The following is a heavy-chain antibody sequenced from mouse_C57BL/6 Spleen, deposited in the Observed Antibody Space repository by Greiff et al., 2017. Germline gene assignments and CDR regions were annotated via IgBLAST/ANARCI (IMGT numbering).Heavy chain of an antibody. CDR2: IDPGTGGT. CDR1: GYTFTDYE. Sequence: QVQLQQSGAELVRPGASVTLSCKASGYTFTDYEMHWVKQTPVHGLEWIGAIDPGTGGTAYSQKFKGKAILTADKSSSTAYMELRSLTSEDSAVYYCTRLGVTTRRYFDVWGTGTTVTVSS. J-gene: IGHJ1*03. D-gene: IGHD2-2*01. V-gene: IGHV1-15*01. CDR3: TRLGVTTRRYFDV.